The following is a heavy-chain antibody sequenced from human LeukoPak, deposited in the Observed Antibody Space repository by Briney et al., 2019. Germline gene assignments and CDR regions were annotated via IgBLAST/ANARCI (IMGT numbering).Heavy chain of an antibody. CDR3: ANSINYYDSSLDAFDI. D-gene: IGHD3-22*01. CDR1: GYTFTGYY. J-gene: IGHJ3*02. V-gene: IGHV1-2*02. CDR2: INPNSGGT. Sequence: GASVEVSCKASGYTFTGYYMHWVRQAPGQGLEWMGWINPNSGGTNYAQKFQGRVTMTRDTSISTAYMELSRLRSDDTAVYYCANSINYYDSSLDAFDIWGQGTMVTVSS.